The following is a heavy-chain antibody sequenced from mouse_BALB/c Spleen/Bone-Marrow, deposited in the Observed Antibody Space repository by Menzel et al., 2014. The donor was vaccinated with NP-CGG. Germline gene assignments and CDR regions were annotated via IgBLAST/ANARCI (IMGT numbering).Heavy chain of an antibody. CDR2: ISSGSST. V-gene: IGHV5-6-5*01. CDR3: ARGRTRGYTMDY. CDR1: GFTFSSYA. J-gene: IGHJ4*01. Sequence: EVQLVESGGGLVKPGGSLKLSCAASGFTFSSYAMSWVRQTPEKRLEWVASISSGSSTNYPDSVKGRFTISRDNARNILYLQMSSLRSEDTAMYYCARGRTRGYTMDYWGQGTSVTVSS.